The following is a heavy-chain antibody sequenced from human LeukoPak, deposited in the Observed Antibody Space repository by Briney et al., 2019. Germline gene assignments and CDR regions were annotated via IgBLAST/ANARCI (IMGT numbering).Heavy chain of an antibody. CDR3: ASGPTPIYFDY. Sequence: SETLSLTCIASGGSISSSSYYWGWIRQPPGKGLEWIGCIYYSGTTYYNPSLRSRVTISVDTSKNQFSLKLSSVTAADTAVYYCASGPTPIYFDYWGQGTLVTVSS. J-gene: IGHJ4*02. V-gene: IGHV4-39*07. CDR1: GGSISSSSYY. CDR2: IYYSGTT.